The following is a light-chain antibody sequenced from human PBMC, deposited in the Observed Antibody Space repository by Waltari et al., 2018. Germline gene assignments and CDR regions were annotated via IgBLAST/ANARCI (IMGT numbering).Light chain of an antibody. CDR3: SSYSNSWV. V-gene: IGLV2-14*01. Sequence: QSALTQPASVSGSPGESITISCSGNISDIRGYNYLSWYQHHPGKAPQLILDEVSHRPSGVSNRFSGSKSGNTASLTISGLQAEDEADYYCSSYSNSWVFGGGTKLTVL. J-gene: IGLJ3*02. CDR1: ISDIRGYNY. CDR2: EVS.